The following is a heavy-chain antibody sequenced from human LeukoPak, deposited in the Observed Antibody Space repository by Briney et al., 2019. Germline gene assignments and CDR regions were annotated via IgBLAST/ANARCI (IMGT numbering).Heavy chain of an antibody. V-gene: IGHV3-23*01. CDR3: AKPAGSSGSHPYYSYLDV. D-gene: IGHD1-26*01. CDR2: ISGSGGST. CDR1: GFTFSSYA. J-gene: IGHJ6*03. Sequence: GGSLRLSCAASGFTFSSYAMSWVRQAPGKGLEWVSAISGSGGSTYYADSVKGRFTISRDNSKNTVHLEMNSLKAEDTAIYYCAKPAGSSGSHPYYSYLDVWGKGTTVTVSS.